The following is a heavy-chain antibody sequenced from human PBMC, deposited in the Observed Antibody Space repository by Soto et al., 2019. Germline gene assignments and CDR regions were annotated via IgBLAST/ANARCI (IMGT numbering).Heavy chain of an antibody. V-gene: IGHV1-69*13. J-gene: IGHJ6*02. CDR1: GGTFSSYA. CDR2: IIPIFGTT. CDR3: ARDLGVGQLVLPVSV. D-gene: IGHD6-6*01. Sequence: ASVKVSCKASGGTFSSYAISWVRQAPGQGLEWMGGIIPIFGTTNYAQKFQGRVTITADESTSTAYMELSSLRSEDTAVYYCARDLGVGQLVLPVSVWGQGTTVTVS.